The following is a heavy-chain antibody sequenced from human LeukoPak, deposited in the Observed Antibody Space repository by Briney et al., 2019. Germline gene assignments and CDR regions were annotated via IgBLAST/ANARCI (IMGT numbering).Heavy chain of an antibody. Sequence: GGSLRLSCAASGFTFSSYAMSWVRQAPGKGLEWVSAISGSGGSTYYADSVKGRFTISRDNSKNTLYLQMNSLRAEDTAVYYCAKSPEPSSITIFGVVIIGGFDYWGQGTLVTVSS. D-gene: IGHD3-3*01. J-gene: IGHJ4*02. CDR2: ISGSGGST. CDR3: AKSPEPSSITIFGVVIIGGFDY. CDR1: GFTFSSYA. V-gene: IGHV3-23*01.